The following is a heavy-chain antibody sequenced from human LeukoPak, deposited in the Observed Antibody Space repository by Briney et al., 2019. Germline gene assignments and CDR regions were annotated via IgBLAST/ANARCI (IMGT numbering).Heavy chain of an antibody. CDR2: INPNSGGT. D-gene: IGHD5-12*01. CDR3: ARRGYPVYYYYLDV. Sequence: ASVKVSCKASGYTFTGYYMHWVRQAPGQGLEWMGWINPNSGGTNYAQKFQGRVTMTRDTSISTAYMELRSLRSDDPAVYYCARRGYPVYYYYLDVWGKGTPVTISS. V-gene: IGHV1-2*02. CDR1: GYTFTGYY. J-gene: IGHJ6*03.